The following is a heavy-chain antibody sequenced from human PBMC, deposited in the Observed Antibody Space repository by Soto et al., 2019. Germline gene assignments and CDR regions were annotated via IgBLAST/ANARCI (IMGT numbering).Heavy chain of an antibody. CDR1: GGSISSYY. V-gene: IGHV4-59*01. CDR2: IYYSGST. D-gene: IGHD2-15*01. CDR3: ATGVGYCSGGSCYSAFGI. J-gene: IGHJ3*02. Sequence: SETLSLTCTVSGGSISSYYWSWIRQPPGKGLEWIGYIYYSGSTNYNPSLKSRVTISVDTSKNQFSLKLSSVTAADTAVYYCATGVGYCSGGSCYSAFGIWGQGTMVTVSS.